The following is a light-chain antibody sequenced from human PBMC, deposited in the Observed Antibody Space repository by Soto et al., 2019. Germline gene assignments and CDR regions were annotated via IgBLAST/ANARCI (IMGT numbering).Light chain of an antibody. CDR3: SSYAGNNNFVV. J-gene: IGLJ2*01. CDR2: EVT. Sequence: QSALTQPPSASGSPGQSVTISCTGTSSDVGAYKYVSWYQQHPGKAPKLMIYEVTKRPSGVPGRFSGSKSGNTASLTVSVLQAEDEADYYCSSYAGNNNFVVFGGGTKLTVL. V-gene: IGLV2-8*01. CDR1: SSDVGAYKY.